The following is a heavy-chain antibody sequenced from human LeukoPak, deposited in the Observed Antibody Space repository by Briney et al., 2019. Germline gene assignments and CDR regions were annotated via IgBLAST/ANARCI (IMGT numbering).Heavy chain of an antibody. CDR1: GYIFNSYA. CDR2: INTNTGNP. J-gene: IGHJ6*02. Sequence: ASVKVSCKASGYIFNSYAMDWVRQAPGQGLEWMGWINTNTGNPTYAQGFTGRFVFSLDTSVSTAYLEISSLKAEDTAVYYCARARYCIGTTCPAGYYGMDVWGQGTTVTVSS. CDR3: ARARYCIGTTCPAGYYGMDV. V-gene: IGHV7-4-1*02. D-gene: IGHD2/OR15-2a*01.